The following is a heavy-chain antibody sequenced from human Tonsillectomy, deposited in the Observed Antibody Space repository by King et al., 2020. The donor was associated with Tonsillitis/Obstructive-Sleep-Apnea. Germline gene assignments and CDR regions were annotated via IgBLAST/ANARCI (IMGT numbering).Heavy chain of an antibody. Sequence: VQLVESGGGLVKPGGSLRLSCAASGFTFSNAWMSWVRQAPGKGLEWVGRIKSKTDGGTTDYAAPVKGRFTISRDDSKNTLYQQMNSLKTADIAVYYCTTERDIVVIPADDAFDIWGQGTMVTVSS. CDR3: TTERDIVVIPADDAFDI. D-gene: IGHD2-2*01. CDR1: GFTFSNAW. J-gene: IGHJ3*02. V-gene: IGHV3-15*01. CDR2: IKSKTDGGTT.